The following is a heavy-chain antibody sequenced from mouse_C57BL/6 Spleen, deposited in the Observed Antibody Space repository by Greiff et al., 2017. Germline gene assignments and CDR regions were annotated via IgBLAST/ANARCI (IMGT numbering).Heavy chain of an antibody. CDR1: GFTFSDYG. CDR3: ARWITTVVPKSYYFDY. D-gene: IGHD1-1*01. V-gene: IGHV5-17*01. CDR2: ISSGSSTI. Sequence: EVKLVESGGGLVKPGGSLKLSCAASGFTFSDYGMHWVRQAPEKGLEWVAYISSGSSTIYYADTVKGRFTISRDNAKNTLFLQMTSLRSEDTAKYYCARWITTVVPKSYYFDYWGQGTTLTVSS. J-gene: IGHJ2*01.